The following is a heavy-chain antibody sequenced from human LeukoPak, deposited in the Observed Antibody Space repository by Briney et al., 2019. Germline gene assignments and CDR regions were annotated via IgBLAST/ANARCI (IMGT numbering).Heavy chain of an antibody. CDR2: IYENGRT. J-gene: IGHJ4*02. Sequence: SETLSLTCTVSGGSIGNFFWSWIRQSPGEGLEWIGFIYENGRTSYNPSLKSRVTISVDMSKNQFSLRLTSMTAADTAVYYCAKDWELGHWGRGILVTVTS. D-gene: IGHD1-26*01. CDR3: AKDWELGH. CDR1: GGSIGNFF. V-gene: IGHV4-59*01.